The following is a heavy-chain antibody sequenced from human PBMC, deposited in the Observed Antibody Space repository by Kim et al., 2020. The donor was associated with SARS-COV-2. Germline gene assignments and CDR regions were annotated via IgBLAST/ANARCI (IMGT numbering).Heavy chain of an antibody. V-gene: IGHV3-74*01. CDR1: GFTFSNYW. CDR3: TGVLDFDY. Sequence: GGSLRLSCAASGFTFSNYWMHWVRQVPGKGLVWVSHINSDGSETTYADSVRGRFTISRDNARNTLYLQMNSLRPEDTAVYYCTGVLDFDYWGQGTRVTVS. J-gene: IGHJ4*02. D-gene: IGHD3-10*01. CDR2: INSDGSET.